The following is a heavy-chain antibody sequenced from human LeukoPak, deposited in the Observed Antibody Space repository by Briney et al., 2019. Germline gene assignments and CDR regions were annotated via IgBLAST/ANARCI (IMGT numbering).Heavy chain of an antibody. CDR3: ARWDIVVVPAAIRSPQCDP. CDR2: NNTNSGGT. J-gene: IGHJ5*02. CDR1: GYTFTGYS. D-gene: IGHD2-2*02. V-gene: IGHV1-2*07. Sequence: GGSVNVSCKASGYTFTGYSMHWVRPAPGQGLEWMGWNNTNSGGTNNAHKFRGRVTMTRDTPISTAYMELSRLRSDDTAVYYCARWDIVVVPAAIRSPQCDPGGEGTLVTVSS.